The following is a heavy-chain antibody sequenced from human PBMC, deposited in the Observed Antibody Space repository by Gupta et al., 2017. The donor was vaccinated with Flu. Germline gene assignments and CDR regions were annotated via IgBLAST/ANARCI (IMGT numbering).Heavy chain of an antibody. J-gene: IGHJ4*02. CDR2: MNPKSGDT. D-gene: IGHD1-26*01. CDR1: GYSFSGHY. CDR3: ARADEDGRAFDF. Sequence: QVQLVQSGAEVKKPGASLKVSCKASGYSFSGHYMHWVRQAPGQGLEWVGWMNPKSGDTNSAQKFQVRVTMSRDTSITTAYKGLSRLRSDDTSIYYCARADEDGRAFDFWGQGTLVTVSS. V-gene: IGHV1-2*02.